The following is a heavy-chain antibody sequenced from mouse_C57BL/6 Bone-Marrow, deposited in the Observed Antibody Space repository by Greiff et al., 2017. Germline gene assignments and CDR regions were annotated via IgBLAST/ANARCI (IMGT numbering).Heavy chain of an antibody. Sequence: QVQLKESGAELARPGASVKLSCKASGYTFTSYGISWVKQRTGQGLEWIGEIYPRSGNTYYNEKFKGKATLTADKSSSTAYMELRSLTSEDSAVYFCAREGYYGSSYSWFAYWGQGTLVTVSA. CDR3: AREGYYGSSYSWFAY. CDR1: GYTFTSYG. CDR2: IYPRSGNT. D-gene: IGHD1-1*01. J-gene: IGHJ3*01. V-gene: IGHV1-81*01.